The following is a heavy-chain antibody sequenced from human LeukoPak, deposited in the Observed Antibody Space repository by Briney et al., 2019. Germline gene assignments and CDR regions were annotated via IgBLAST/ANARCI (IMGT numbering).Heavy chain of an antibody. CDR2: IYYSVTT. V-gene: IGHV4-39*07. CDR1: GGSISSSDYY. J-gene: IGHJ6*03. Sequence: SETLSLTCTVSGGSISSSDYYWGWIRQPPGKGLEWIGSIYYSVTTYYNPSLKSRVTISVDTSKNQFSLKLNSVTAAGTAIYYCAKDVGNYYDSSGEYLMRSCMDVWGKGTTVTVYS. CDR3: AKDVGNYYDSSGEYLMRSCMDV. D-gene: IGHD3-22*01.